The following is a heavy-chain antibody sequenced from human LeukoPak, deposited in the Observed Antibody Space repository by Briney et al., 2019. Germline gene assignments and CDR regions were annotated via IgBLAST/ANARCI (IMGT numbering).Heavy chain of an antibody. CDR3: ARHYVGYGVLEY. CDR2: IYYTGIT. V-gene: IGHV4-59*08. CDR1: GGSIISYY. Sequence: SETLSLTCSVSGGSIISYYWSWIRQSPVKGLEWIGYIYYTGITNHNPSLKSRVTISVDTSKNQFSLKLTSVTAADTAVYYCARHYVGYGVLEYWGHGSLVTVSS. J-gene: IGHJ4*01. D-gene: IGHD3-3*01.